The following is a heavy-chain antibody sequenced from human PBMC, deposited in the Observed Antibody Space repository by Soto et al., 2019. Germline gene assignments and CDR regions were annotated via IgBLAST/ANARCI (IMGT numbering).Heavy chain of an antibody. D-gene: IGHD2-21*01. J-gene: IGHJ6*02. Sequence: ASVKVSCKASGYRFISYYVHWVRQAPGQGLEWIAVFNPANGETTYAETFHGRVTITTDRSTNTLFMELSSLRSEDTAVYFCARDISRRQTYHGMDVWGQGTKVTVSS. CDR3: ARDISRRQTYHGMDV. V-gene: IGHV1-46*01. CDR2: FNPANGET. CDR1: GYRFISYY.